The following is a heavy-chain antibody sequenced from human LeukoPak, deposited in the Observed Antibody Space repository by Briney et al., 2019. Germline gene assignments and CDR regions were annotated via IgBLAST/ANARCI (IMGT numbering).Heavy chain of an antibody. J-gene: IGHJ6*02. CDR3: ARGDIVATISYYYYYYGMDV. CDR1: GYTFTGYY. Sequence: ASVKVSCKASGYTFTGYYMHWVRQAPGQGLEWMGWINPNSGGTNYAQKFQGWVTMTRDTSISTAYTELSRLRSDDTAVYYCARGDIVATISYYYYYYGMDVWGQGTTVTVSS. D-gene: IGHD5-12*01. V-gene: IGHV1-2*04. CDR2: INPNSGGT.